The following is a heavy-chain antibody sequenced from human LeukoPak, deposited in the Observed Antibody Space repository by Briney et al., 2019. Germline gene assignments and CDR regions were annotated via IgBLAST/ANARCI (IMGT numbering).Heavy chain of an antibody. CDR2: ISGFGEST. Sequence: PGGSLRLSCAASGFTFIARAITWVRQAPGKGLEWVSTISGFGESTFYADSVNGRFTISRDQSRHKVHLQVDSLSGEETAVYYSATGGHASSIDYWGQGTLVTVSS. CDR1: GFTFIARA. D-gene: IGHD3-10*01. V-gene: IGHV3-23*01. J-gene: IGHJ4*02. CDR3: ATGGHASSIDY.